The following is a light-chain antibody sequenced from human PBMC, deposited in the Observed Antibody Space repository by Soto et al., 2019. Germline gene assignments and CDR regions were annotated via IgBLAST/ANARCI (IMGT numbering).Light chain of an antibody. CDR2: KAS. Sequence: DIQMTQSPSTLSASVGDRVTITCRASQSVSNWLAWYQQKPGKAPKLLIYKASSLESGVPSRFSGSGSETEFTLTSSSLQPDDFATYYYQQYNSYWTFGQGTKVEIK. CDR3: QQYNSYWT. CDR1: QSVSNW. V-gene: IGKV1-5*03. J-gene: IGKJ1*01.